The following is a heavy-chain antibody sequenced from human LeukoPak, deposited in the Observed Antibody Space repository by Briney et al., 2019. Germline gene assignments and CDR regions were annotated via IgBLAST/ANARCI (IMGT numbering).Heavy chain of an antibody. CDR3: AKDLGITMVRGVNGFDY. Sequence: GGSLRLSCAASGFTFSSYAMSWVRQAPGKGLEWVSAISGSGGSTYYADSVKGRFTISRDNSKNTLYLQMNSLRAEDTAVYYCAKDLGITMVRGVNGFDYWGQGTLVTVSS. J-gene: IGHJ4*02. D-gene: IGHD3-10*01. V-gene: IGHV3-23*01. CDR1: GFTFSSYA. CDR2: ISGSGGST.